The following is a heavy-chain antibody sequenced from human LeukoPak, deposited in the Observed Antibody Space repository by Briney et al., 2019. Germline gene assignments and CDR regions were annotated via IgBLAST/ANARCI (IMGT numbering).Heavy chain of an antibody. CDR2: MSSGSRYI. V-gene: IGHV3-21*06. CDR3: ARDRPTGASRVFVVQ. D-gene: IGHD2-15*01. Sequence: GGSLRLSCTASGFTFSTYAMTWVRQAPGKGLEWISSMSSGSRYIYYADSVRGRFSISRDNTRNSLFLLMNNLRAEDTAIYYCARDRPTGASRVFVVQWGQGTPVTVSS. J-gene: IGHJ4*02. CDR1: GFTFSTYA.